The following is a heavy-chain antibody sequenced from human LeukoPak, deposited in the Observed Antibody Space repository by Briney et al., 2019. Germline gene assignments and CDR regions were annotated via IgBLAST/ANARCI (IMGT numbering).Heavy chain of an antibody. CDR1: GYTFTGYY. J-gene: IGHJ4*02. CDR2: INPNSGGT. Sequence: ASVKVSCKASGYTFTGYYTHWVRQAPGQGLEWMGRINPNSGGTNYAQKFQGRVTMTRDTSISTAYMELSRLRSDDTAVYYCARGIVVVTAMPFDYWGQGTLVTVSS. V-gene: IGHV1-2*06. D-gene: IGHD2-21*02. CDR3: ARGIVVVTAMPFDY.